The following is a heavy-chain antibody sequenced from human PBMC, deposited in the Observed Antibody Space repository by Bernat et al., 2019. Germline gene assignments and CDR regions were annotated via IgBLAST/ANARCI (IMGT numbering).Heavy chain of an antibody. J-gene: IGHJ1*01. D-gene: IGHD4-17*01. CDR2: IWYDGSNK. CDR3: ARPRGGDYDEAGFAEYFQH. CDR1: GFTFSSYG. Sequence: VQLVESGGGLVQPGGSLRLSCVASGFTFSSYGMHWVRQAPGKGLEWVAVIWYDGSNKYYADSVKGRFTISRDNSKNTLYLQMNSLRAEDTAVYYCARPRGGDYDEAGFAEYFQHWGRGTLVTVSS. V-gene: IGHV3-33*08.